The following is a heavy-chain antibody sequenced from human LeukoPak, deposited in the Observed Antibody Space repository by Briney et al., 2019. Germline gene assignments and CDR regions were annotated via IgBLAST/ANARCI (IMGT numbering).Heavy chain of an antibody. D-gene: IGHD5-12*01. CDR1: GFTFSSYE. CDR2: ISSSDSTI. V-gene: IGHV3-48*03. CDR3: ARELSRGFFDY. Sequence: QAGGSLRLSCAASGFTFSSYEMNWVRQAPGKGLEWLSYISSSDSTIYYADSVKGRFTISRDNAKNSLYLQMNSLRAEDTAVYYCARELSRGFFDYWGQGTLVTVSS. J-gene: IGHJ4*02.